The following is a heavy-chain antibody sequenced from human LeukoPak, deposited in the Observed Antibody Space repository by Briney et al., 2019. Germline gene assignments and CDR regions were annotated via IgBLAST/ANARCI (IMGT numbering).Heavy chain of an antibody. CDR2: IYYSGST. D-gene: IGHD3-10*01. V-gene: IGHV4-59*08. CDR1: GGSISSYY. Sequence: SETLSLTCTVSGGSISSYYWSWIRQPPGKGLEWIGYIYYSGSTNYNPSLKSRVTISVDTSKNQFSLKLSSVTAADTAVYYCARQHYYGSGSRYAFDIWGQGTMVTVSS. CDR3: ARQHYYGSGSRYAFDI. J-gene: IGHJ3*02.